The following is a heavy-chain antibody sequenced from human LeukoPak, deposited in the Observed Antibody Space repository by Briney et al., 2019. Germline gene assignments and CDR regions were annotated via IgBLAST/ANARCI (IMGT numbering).Heavy chain of an antibody. D-gene: IGHD3-22*01. J-gene: IGHJ6*03. CDR2: IYYSGST. CDR3: ARRANYYDSSGYYYYYYYMDV. V-gene: IGHV4-39*01. Sequence: PSETLSLTCTVSGGSISSSSYYWGWIRQPPGKGLEWIGSIYYSGSTYYNPSLKSRVTISVDTSKTQFSLKLSSVTAADTAMYYCARRANYYDSSGYYYYYYYMDVWGKGTTVTISS. CDR1: GGSISSSSYY.